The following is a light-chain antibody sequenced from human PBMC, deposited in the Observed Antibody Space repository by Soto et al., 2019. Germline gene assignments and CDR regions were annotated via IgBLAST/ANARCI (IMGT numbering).Light chain of an antibody. CDR2: GAS. CDR1: EGIPIH. V-gene: IGKV3-15*01. J-gene: IGKJ3*01. Sequence: MTQSPATLSVSPGETATLSCRASEGIPIHVAWYQQKPGQPPRLLIYGASTRATGVPARFSGSGSGTDFTLTINGLEPEDFAVYYCQQYDSSPFTFGPGTKVDIK. CDR3: QQYDSSPFT.